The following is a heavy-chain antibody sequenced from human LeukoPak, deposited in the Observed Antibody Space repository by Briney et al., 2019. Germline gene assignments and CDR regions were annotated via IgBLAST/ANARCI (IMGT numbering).Heavy chain of an antibody. Sequence: GGSLRLSCAASGFTFSSYAMHWVRQAPGEGLEWVAVISYDGSNKYYADSVKGRFTISRDNSKNTLYLQMNSLRAEDTAVYYCARGMYPGIAVAGPDYWGQGTLVTVSS. J-gene: IGHJ4*02. V-gene: IGHV3-30-3*01. CDR1: GFTFSSYA. CDR2: ISYDGSNK. D-gene: IGHD6-19*01. CDR3: ARGMYPGIAVAGPDY.